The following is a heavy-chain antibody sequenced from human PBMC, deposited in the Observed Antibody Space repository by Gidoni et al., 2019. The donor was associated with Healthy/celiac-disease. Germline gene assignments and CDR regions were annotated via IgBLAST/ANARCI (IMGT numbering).Heavy chain of an antibody. CDR1: GFTFGRYQ. Sequence: EVQLVESGGGLVQPGGSLRLSCADSGFTFGRYQMNWVRQAPGKGLVWVSYISSRVRPIFYADSVKGRFTISRDNANNPLYLQMNSLRAEDTAVYYCAREGNWNYEVAFDYWGQGTLVTVSS. CDR3: AREGNWNYEVAFDY. V-gene: IGHV3-48*03. J-gene: IGHJ4*02. CDR2: ISSRVRPI. D-gene: IGHD1-7*01.